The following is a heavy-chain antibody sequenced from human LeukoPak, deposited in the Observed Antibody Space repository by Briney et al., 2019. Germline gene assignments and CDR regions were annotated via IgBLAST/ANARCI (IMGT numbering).Heavy chain of an antibody. CDR3: ARVGLAAMVQGGLDY. CDR1: GYTFTGYY. CDR2: INPNSGGT. J-gene: IGHJ4*02. D-gene: IGHD3-10*01. V-gene: IGHV1-2*02. Sequence: ASVKVSCKASGYTFTGYYMHWVRQAPGQGLEGRGWINPNSGGTNYAQKFQGRVTLTRDTSISPAYMELSRLRSDDTAVYYCARVGLAAMVQGGLDYWGQGTLVTVSS.